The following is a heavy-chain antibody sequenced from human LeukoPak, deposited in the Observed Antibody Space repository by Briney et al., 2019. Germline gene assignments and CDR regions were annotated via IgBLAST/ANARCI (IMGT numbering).Heavy chain of an antibody. CDR3: ASGYWYFDL. CDR2: IKQDGSEK. Sequence: GGSLRLSCAASGFTFRSNWMFWVRQAPGKGLEWVANIKQDGSEKYYVDSVKGRFTISRDNAMNSLYLQMNSLRAEDTAVYYCASGYWYFDLWGRGTLVTVSS. J-gene: IGHJ2*01. V-gene: IGHV3-7*02. CDR1: GFTFRSNW.